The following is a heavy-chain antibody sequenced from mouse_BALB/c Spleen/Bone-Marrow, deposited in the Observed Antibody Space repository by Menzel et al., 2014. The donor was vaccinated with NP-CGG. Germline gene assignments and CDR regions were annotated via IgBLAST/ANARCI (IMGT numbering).Heavy chain of an antibody. Sequence: EVQLVESGGGLVKPGGSLKLSCAASGFTFSSYTMSWVRQTPEKRLERVATISSGGSYTYYPDSVKGRFTISRDNAKNTLYLQMSSLKSEDTAMYYCTREDTNWDFDYWGQGTTLTVSS. D-gene: IGHD4-1*01. J-gene: IGHJ2*01. CDR2: ISSGGSYT. CDR3: TREDTNWDFDY. V-gene: IGHV5-6-4*01. CDR1: GFTFSSYT.